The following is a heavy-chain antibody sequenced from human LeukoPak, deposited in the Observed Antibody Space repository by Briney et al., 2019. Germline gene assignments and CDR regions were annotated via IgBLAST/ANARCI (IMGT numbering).Heavy chain of an antibody. D-gene: IGHD6-19*01. V-gene: IGHV3-33*01. CDR1: GFTFSSSG. Sequence: PGGFLRLSCAASGFTFSSSGMHWVRQAPGKGLEWVAVIWYDGTDKYYADSVKGRFTISRDNSKNTLYLQMNSLRAEDTAVYFCARAEGIAVTGDWGQGTLVTVSS. CDR2: IWYDGTDK. J-gene: IGHJ4*02. CDR3: ARAEGIAVTGD.